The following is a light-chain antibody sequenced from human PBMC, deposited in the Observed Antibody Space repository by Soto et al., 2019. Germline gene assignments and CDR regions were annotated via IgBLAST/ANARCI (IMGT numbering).Light chain of an antibody. V-gene: IGLV2-14*01. CDR2: DVS. J-gene: IGLJ1*01. CDR3: SSCTTSSTFV. CDR1: SSDVGGYNC. Sequence: QSALTHPASVSGSPGQSITISCTGTSSDVGGYNCVSWYQQHPGKAPKLMVYDVSNRPSGVSNRFSGSKSGNTASLTISGLQAEDEAEYYCSSCTTSSTFVFGTGTKVTVL.